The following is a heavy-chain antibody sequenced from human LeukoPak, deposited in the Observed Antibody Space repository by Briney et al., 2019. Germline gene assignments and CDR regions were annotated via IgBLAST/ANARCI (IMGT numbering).Heavy chain of an antibody. D-gene: IGHD2-15*01. J-gene: IGHJ4*02. CDR1: GYTFTGYY. CDR2: INPNSGGT. CDR3: ARGEYCGGSGCYIFFDY. V-gene: IGHV1-2*02. Sequence: GASVKVSCKASGYTFTGYYIHWVRQAPGQGLEWMGWINPNSGGTNYAQKFQGRVTMTRDTSISTAYMDQSRLRSDDTAVYYCARGEYCGGSGCYIFFDYWGQGTLVTVSS.